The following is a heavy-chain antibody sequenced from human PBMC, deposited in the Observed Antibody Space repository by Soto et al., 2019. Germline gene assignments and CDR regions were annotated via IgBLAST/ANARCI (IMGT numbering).Heavy chain of an antibody. Sequence: QVQLVESGGGVVQPGRSLRLSCAASGFTFSSYAMHWVRQAPGKGLEWVAVISYDGSNKYYADSVKGRFTISRDNSKNTRYWKMTSLGAEATAVYYCARVRPPSGGATVPWNLDLWGRGTLVTVS. CDR2: ISYDGSNK. CDR3: ARVRPPSGGATVPWNLDL. CDR1: GFTFSSYA. J-gene: IGHJ2*01. D-gene: IGHD6-19*01. V-gene: IGHV3-30-3*01.